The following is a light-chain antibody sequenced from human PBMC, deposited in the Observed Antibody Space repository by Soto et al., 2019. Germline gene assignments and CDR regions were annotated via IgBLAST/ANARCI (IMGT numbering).Light chain of an antibody. Sequence: DIQMTQSPSSLSASIGDRVTITCQASEDIMNNLNWYEQKPGKAPKLLISDASTLEPGVPSRFIGSGSGTDFTFPISSLQPEDVATYYCQQYDDGPAFIFGPGTKVEIK. V-gene: IGKV1-33*01. CDR2: DAS. J-gene: IGKJ3*01. CDR3: QQYDDGPAFI. CDR1: EDIMNN.